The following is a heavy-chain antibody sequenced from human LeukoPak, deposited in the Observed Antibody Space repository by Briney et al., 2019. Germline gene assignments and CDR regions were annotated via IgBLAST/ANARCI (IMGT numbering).Heavy chain of an antibody. J-gene: IGHJ4*02. CDR1: GFTFSSYG. CDR2: IWYDGSNK. Sequence: GGSLRLSCAASGFTFSSYGTHWVRQAPGKGLEWVAVIWYDGSNKYYADSVKGRFTISRDNSKNTLYLQMNSLRAEDTAVYYCAKGNYYDSSGYLDYWGQGTLVTVSS. V-gene: IGHV3-33*06. D-gene: IGHD3-22*01. CDR3: AKGNYYDSSGYLDY.